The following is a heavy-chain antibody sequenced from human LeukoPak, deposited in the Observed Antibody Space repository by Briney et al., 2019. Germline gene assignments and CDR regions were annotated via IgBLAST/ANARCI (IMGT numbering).Heavy chain of an antibody. CDR2: ISGSDGST. CDR1: GFTFSSYA. CDR3: AKDPGSSSWYGGVD. Sequence: GGSLRLSCAASGFTFSSYAMSWVRQAPGKGLEWVSAISGSDGSTYYADSVKGRFTISRDNSKNTLYLQMNSLRAEDTAVYYCAKDPGSSSWYGGVDWGQGTLVTVSS. V-gene: IGHV3-23*01. D-gene: IGHD6-13*01. J-gene: IGHJ4*02.